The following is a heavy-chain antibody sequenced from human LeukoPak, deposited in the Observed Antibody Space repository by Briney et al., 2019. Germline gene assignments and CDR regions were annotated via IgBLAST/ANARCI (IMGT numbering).Heavy chain of an antibody. J-gene: IGHJ3*02. CDR3: AKTMTTVTTYAFDI. V-gene: IGHV3-23*01. CDR1: GFTFGDYA. D-gene: IGHD4-17*01. CDR2: ISGSGGST. Sequence: GGSLRLSCTASGFTFGDYAMSWVRQAPGKGLEWVSAISGSGGSTYYADSVKGRFTISRDNSKNTLYLQMNSLRAEDTAVYYFAKTMTTVTTYAFDIWGQGTMVTVSS.